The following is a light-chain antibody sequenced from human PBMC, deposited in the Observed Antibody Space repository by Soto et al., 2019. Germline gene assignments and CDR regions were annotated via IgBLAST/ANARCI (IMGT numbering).Light chain of an antibody. CDR1: QSVSFC. J-gene: IGKJ1*01. CDR2: NAS. CDR3: QHYQNFLT. V-gene: IGKV1-5*03. Sequence: DIEMTQSPSSLSASPGERATLTCWASQSVSFCLAWYQQKPGKAPKLLIYNASTLESGVPSRLSGGGFGTEFTPTISSLQPDYYPSYYYQHYQNFLTFGQGTKVDIK.